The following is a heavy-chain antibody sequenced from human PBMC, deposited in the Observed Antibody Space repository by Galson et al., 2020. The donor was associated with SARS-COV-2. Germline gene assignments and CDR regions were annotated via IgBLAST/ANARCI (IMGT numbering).Heavy chain of an antibody. CDR3: AKVYDVTMVVAAAFDY. J-gene: IGHJ4*02. CDR2: ISGSGGNT. Sequence: GGSLRLSCAASGFTFSSSGMNWVRQAPGKGLEWVAAISGSGGNTYYADSVKGRFTISRDNPKNTLYLQMNSLRAEDTALYYCAKVYDVTMVVAAAFDYWGQGTLLTVSS. CDR1: GFTFSSSG. V-gene: IGHV3-23*01. D-gene: IGHD3-22*01.